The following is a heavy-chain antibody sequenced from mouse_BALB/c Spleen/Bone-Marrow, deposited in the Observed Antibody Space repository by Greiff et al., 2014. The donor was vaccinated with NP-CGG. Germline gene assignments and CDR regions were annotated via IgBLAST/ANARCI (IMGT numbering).Heavy chain of an antibody. J-gene: IGHJ3*01. Sequence: EVQLQQSGGGLVKPGGSLKLSCAASGFTFSDYYMYWVRQTPEKRLEWVATISDGGSYTYYPDSVKGRFTISRDNAKNNLYLQMSSLKSEDTAMYYCARDYDYDPAWFAYWGQGTLVTVSA. V-gene: IGHV5-4*02. D-gene: IGHD2-4*01. CDR2: ISDGGSYT. CDR1: GFTFSDYY. CDR3: ARDYDYDPAWFAY.